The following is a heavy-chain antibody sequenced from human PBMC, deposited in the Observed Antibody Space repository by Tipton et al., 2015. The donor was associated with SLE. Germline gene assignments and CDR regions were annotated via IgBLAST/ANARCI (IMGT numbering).Heavy chain of an antibody. D-gene: IGHD5-12*01. CDR1: GGSTSSGDYY. CDR3: ARDGGYDRGGDY. Sequence: TLSLTCTVSGGSTSSGDYYWSWIRQPPGKGLEWIGSIYYSGTTYYNPSFKSRVTISIDMSKNQFSLELTSVTAADTAVYYCARDGGYDRGGDYWGQGTLVTVSS. V-gene: IGHV4-39*07. J-gene: IGHJ4*02. CDR2: IYYSGTT.